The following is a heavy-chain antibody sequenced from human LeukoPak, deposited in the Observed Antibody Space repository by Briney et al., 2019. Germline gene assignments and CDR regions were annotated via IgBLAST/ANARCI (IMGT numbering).Heavy chain of an antibody. D-gene: IGHD3-10*01. CDR3: ARPGITAFDI. V-gene: IGHV3-48*01. Sequence: GGSLRLSCAASGFILSDYYMNWVRQAPGKGLEWVSHISSSGSITYYGDSVKGRITISRDNAKNSVSLYMSSLRAEDSAVYYCARPGITAFDIWGQGTMVTVSS. CDR1: GFILSDYY. CDR2: ISSSGSIT. J-gene: IGHJ3*02.